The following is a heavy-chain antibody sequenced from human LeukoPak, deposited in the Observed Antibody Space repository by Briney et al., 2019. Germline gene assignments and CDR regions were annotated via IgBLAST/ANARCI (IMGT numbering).Heavy chain of an antibody. Sequence: SETLSLTCTVSGGSISSSSYYWGWIRQPPGKGLEWIGSIYYSGSTYYNPSLKSRVTISVDTSKNQFSLKLSSVTAADTAVYYCARHPLSGSHYRSVDYWGQGTLVTVSS. CDR2: IYYSGST. CDR1: GGSISSSSYY. J-gene: IGHJ4*02. V-gene: IGHV4-39*01. CDR3: ARHPLSGSHYRSVDY. D-gene: IGHD1-26*01.